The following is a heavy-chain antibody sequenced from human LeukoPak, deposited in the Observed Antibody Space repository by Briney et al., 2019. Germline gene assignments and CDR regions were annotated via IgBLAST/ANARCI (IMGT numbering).Heavy chain of an antibody. CDR2: IYHSGST. D-gene: IGHD6-13*01. Sequence: SGTLSLTCAVSGGSISSSNRWSWVRQPPGKGLEWIGEIYHSGSTNYNPSLKSRVTISVDKSKNQFSLKLSSVTAADTAVYYCARASDSSSWPPYGMDVWGQGTTVTVSS. J-gene: IGHJ6*02. CDR3: ARASDSSSWPPYGMDV. CDR1: GGSISSSNR. V-gene: IGHV4-4*02.